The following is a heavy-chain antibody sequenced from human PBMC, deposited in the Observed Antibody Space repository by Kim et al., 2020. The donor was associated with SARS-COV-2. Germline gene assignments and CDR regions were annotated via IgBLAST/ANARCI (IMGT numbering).Heavy chain of an antibody. V-gene: IGHV1-8*01. Sequence: GTAQRFQGRVTMTRNTSINTAYMGLSSLRSEDTAVYYCARAIAAAGTFDLWGRGTLVTVSS. D-gene: IGHD6-13*01. CDR3: ARAIAAAGTFDL. J-gene: IGHJ2*01.